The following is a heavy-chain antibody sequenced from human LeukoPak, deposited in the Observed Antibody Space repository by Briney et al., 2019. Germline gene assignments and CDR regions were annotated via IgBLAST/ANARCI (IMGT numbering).Heavy chain of an antibody. Sequence: PSETLSLTCTVSGGSISSYYWSWIRQPPGKGLEWIGYIYYSGSTNYNPSLKSRVTISVDTSKNQFSLKLSSVTAADTAVYYCARDRRLHCGGDCSDAFDIWGQGTMVTVSS. D-gene: IGHD2-21*02. CDR1: GGSISSYY. CDR2: IYYSGST. CDR3: ARDRRLHCGGDCSDAFDI. V-gene: IGHV4-59*01. J-gene: IGHJ3*02.